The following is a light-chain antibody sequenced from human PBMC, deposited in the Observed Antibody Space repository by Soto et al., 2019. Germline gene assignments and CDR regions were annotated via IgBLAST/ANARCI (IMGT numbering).Light chain of an antibody. CDR1: QSISSW. CDR3: QQYNSYSRT. V-gene: IGKV1-5*03. Sequence: DIQMTQSPSTLSASVGDRVTITCRASQSISSWLAWYQQKPGKAPKLLIYKASSLKSGVPSRFSGSGSGTAFTLTISSLQPDDFATYYCQQYNSYSRTFGQGTKVEI. CDR2: KAS. J-gene: IGKJ1*01.